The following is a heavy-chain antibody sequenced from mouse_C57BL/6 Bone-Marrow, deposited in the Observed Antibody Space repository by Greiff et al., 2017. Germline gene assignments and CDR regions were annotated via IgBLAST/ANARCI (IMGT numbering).Heavy chain of an antibody. V-gene: IGHV1-64*01. CDR3: AREGIWDYFDY. CDR2: IHPNSGST. J-gene: IGHJ2*01. D-gene: IGHD1-1*02. CDR1: GYTFTSYW. Sequence: QVQLQQPGAELVKPGASVTLSCKASGYTFTSYWMHWVKQRPGQGLEWIGMIHPNSGSTNYNEKFKSKATLTVDKSSSTAYMQLSSLPSEDSAVYYCAREGIWDYFDYWGQGTTLTVSS.